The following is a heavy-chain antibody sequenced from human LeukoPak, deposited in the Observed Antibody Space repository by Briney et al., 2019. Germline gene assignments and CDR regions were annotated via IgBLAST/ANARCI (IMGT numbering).Heavy chain of an antibody. Sequence: ASVKVSCKASGYTFTGYYMHWVRQAPGQGLEWMGWINPNSGGTNHAQKFQGRVTMTRDTSISTAYMELSRLRSDDTAVYYCAQHSSGYGMDVWGQGTTVTVSS. CDR3: AQHSSGYGMDV. CDR1: GYTFTGYY. D-gene: IGHD6-25*01. CDR2: INPNSGGT. J-gene: IGHJ6*02. V-gene: IGHV1-2*02.